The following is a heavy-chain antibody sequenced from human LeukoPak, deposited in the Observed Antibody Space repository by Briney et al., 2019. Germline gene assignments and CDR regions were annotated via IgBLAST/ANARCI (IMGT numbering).Heavy chain of an antibody. D-gene: IGHD3-22*01. CDR1: GFTFSDYY. J-gene: IGHJ3*02. Sequence: GGSLRLSCAASGFTFSDYYMSWIRQAPGKGLEWVSYISSSGSTKYYADSVQGRFTISRDNAKNSLYLQMDSLRAEDTAVYYCASNSGYGLNDAFDIWGQGTMVTVSS. V-gene: IGHV3-11*01. CDR2: ISSSGSTK. CDR3: ASNSGYGLNDAFDI.